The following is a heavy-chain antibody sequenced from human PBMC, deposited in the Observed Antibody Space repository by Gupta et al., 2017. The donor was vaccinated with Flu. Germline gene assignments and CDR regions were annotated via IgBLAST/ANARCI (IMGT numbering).Heavy chain of an antibody. CDR1: GFTFSSYE. CDR3: ASPTAYNWNDFLHFDY. CDR2: ISSSGSTI. D-gene: IGHD1-20*01. V-gene: IGHV3-48*03. Sequence: EVQLVESGGGLVQPGGSLRLSCAASGFTFSSYEMNWVRQAPGKGLEWVSYISSSGSTIYYADSVKGRFTSSRDNAKNSLYLQMNSLRAEDTAVYYCASPTAYNWNDFLHFDYWGQGTLVTVSS. J-gene: IGHJ4*02.